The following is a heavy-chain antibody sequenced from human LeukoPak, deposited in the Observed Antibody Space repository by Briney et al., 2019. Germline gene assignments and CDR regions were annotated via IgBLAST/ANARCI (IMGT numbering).Heavy chain of an antibody. D-gene: IGHD3-22*01. CDR2: ISGSGGNT. CDR3: AKVEGRITMIVVVIPPYFDY. Sequence: GGSLRLSCAASGFTFSSYAMSWVRQAPGKGLEWVSAISGSGGNTYYADSVKGRFTISRDNSKNTLYLQMNSLRAEDTAVYYCAKVEGRITMIVVVIPPYFDYWGQGTLVTVSS. CDR1: GFTFSSYA. J-gene: IGHJ4*02. V-gene: IGHV3-23*01.